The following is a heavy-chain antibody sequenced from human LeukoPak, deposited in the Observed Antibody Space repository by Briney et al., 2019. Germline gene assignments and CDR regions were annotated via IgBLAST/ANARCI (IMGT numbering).Heavy chain of an antibody. Sequence: PGGSLRLSCAASGFTFSSYSMNWVRQAPGKGLEWVSYISSSNTIYYADSVKGRFTISRDNAKNSLYLQMNSLRAEDTAVYYCASLGYCSSTSCHDAFDIWGQGTMVTVSS. CDR2: ISSSNTI. D-gene: IGHD2-2*01. J-gene: IGHJ3*02. V-gene: IGHV3-48*01. CDR3: ASLGYCSSTSCHDAFDI. CDR1: GFTFSSYS.